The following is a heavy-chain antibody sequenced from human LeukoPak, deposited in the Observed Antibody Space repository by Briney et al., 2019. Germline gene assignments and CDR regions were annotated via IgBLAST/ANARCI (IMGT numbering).Heavy chain of an antibody. J-gene: IGHJ4*02. D-gene: IGHD3-22*01. CDR2: ISGRGGST. Sequence: PGGSLRPSCAASGFTFSSYAMSWVRQAPGKGLEWVPAISGRGGSTYYADSVNGGFTISRENSKNTLYLQRNSLRAEGTAVYYCAQIPLGAVVVTEVVYWGQRTLVTVSS. CDR1: GFTFSSYA. V-gene: IGHV3-23*01. CDR3: AQIPLGAVVVTEVVY.